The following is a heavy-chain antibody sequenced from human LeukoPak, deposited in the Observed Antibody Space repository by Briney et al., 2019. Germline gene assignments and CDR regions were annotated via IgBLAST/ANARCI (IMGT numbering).Heavy chain of an antibody. D-gene: IGHD3-9*01. CDR2: IKQDGSEK. CDR3: ARVLKYYDILTGYSPPDY. V-gene: IGHV3-7*01. Sequence: GGSLRLSCAASGFTFSSYWMSWVRQAPGKGLEWVANIKQDGSEKYYVDSVKGRFTISRDNAKNSLYLQMNSLRAEDTAVYYCARVLKYYDILTGYSPPDYWGQGTLVTVSS. J-gene: IGHJ4*02. CDR1: GFTFSSYW.